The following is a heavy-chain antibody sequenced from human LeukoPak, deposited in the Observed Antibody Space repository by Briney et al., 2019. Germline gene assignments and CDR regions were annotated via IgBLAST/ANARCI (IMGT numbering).Heavy chain of an antibody. CDR2: IYYSGST. CDR1: GGSISSSSYY. D-gene: IGHD5-12*01. V-gene: IGHV4-39*07. J-gene: IGHJ4*02. CDR3: ARDPGYGTFDY. Sequence: SETLSLTCTVSGGSISSSSYYWGWIRQPPGKGLEWIGSIYYSGSTYYNPSLKSRVSISVDTSKNQFSLKLSSVTAADTAVYYCARDPGYGTFDYWGQGTLVTVSS.